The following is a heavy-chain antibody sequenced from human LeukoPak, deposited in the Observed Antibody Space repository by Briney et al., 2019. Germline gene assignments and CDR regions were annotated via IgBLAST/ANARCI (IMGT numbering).Heavy chain of an antibody. D-gene: IGHD2-15*01. J-gene: IGHJ5*02. CDR1: GGSISSSSYY. V-gene: IGHV4-39*01. CDR2: IYYSGST. CDR3: ARHCGGGSCYTQNWFDP. Sequence: SETLSLTCTVSGGSISSSSYYWGWIRQPTGKGLEWIGSIYYSGSTYYNPSLKSRVTISVDTSKNQFSLKLSSVTAADTAVYYCARHCGGGSCYTQNWFDPWGQGTLVTVSS.